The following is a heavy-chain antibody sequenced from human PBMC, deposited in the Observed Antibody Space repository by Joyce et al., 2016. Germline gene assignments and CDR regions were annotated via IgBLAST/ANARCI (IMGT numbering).Heavy chain of an antibody. J-gene: IGHJ4*02. Sequence: QVQLVQSGAEVKKPGASGTVSRRASGYTFTPYYIHWLRQAPGQGLGCMGIVNPVGCSTTYAQRFQGRGTLTTDTSTSTVYMELSSLSSDDTALYYCARAVAASGGYYFDSWGQGTLVTVSS. CDR2: VNPVGCST. CDR1: GYTFTPYY. D-gene: IGHD6-13*01. V-gene: IGHV1-46*01. CDR3: ARAVAASGGYYFDS.